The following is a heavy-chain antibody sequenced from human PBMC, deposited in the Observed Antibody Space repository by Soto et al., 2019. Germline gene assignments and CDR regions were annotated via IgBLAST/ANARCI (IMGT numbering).Heavy chain of an antibody. CDR1: GYTLPSYA. D-gene: IGHD3-10*01. CDR2: ISAYNGNT. J-gene: IGHJ4*02. V-gene: IGHV1-18*01. Sequence: VQLVQSGAEVKKPGASVKVSCKASGYTLPSYAISWVRQAPGQGLERMGRISAYNGNTNYAQKLQGRVTMTTATPTSTAYMKLRSLRPDDAVVYYGATEFASVDDWGQRTLGSVSS. CDR3: ATEFASVDD.